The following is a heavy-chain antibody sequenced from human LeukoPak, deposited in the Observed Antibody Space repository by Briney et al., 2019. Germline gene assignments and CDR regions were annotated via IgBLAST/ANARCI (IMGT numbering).Heavy chain of an antibody. CDR1: GFTFGSYA. Sequence: GGSLRLSRSASGFTFGSYAMHWVRQAPGKGLDYVSLISSKGDTTLYADSVKGRFTISRDNSQNTLFLQMSSLRAEDTAVYYCVKEIVARHQYYYHYGMDVWGQGTTVTVSS. J-gene: IGHJ6*02. D-gene: IGHD6-6*01. CDR3: VKEIVARHQYYYHYGMDV. V-gene: IGHV3-64D*09. CDR2: ISSKGDTT.